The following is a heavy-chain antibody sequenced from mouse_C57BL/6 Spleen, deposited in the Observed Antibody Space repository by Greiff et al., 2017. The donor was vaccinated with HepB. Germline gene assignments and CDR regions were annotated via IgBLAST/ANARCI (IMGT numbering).Heavy chain of an antibody. Sequence: QVQLKQPGAELVKPGASVKLSCNASGYTFTSYWMHWVKQRPGQGLEWIGMIHPNSGSTNYNEKFKSKATLTVDKSSSTAYMQLSSLTSEDSAVYYCARNEAQARGDYWGQGTTLTVSS. J-gene: IGHJ2*01. CDR1: GYTFTSYW. CDR3: ARNEAQARGDY. CDR2: IHPNSGST. D-gene: IGHD3-2*02. V-gene: IGHV1-64*01.